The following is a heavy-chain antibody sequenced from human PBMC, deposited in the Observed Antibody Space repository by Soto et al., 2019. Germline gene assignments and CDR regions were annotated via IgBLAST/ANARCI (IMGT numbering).Heavy chain of an antibody. CDR2: INPSGGST. CDR1: GYTFTSYY. D-gene: IGHD2-15*01. Sequence: QVQLVQSGAEVKKPGASVKVSCKASGYTFTSYYMHWVRQAPGQGLEWMGIINPSGGSTSYAQKFQGRVTMTRDTSKSTVYMELSSLRSEDTAVYYCARDLTVVAARSYYYYGMDVWGQGTTVTVSS. V-gene: IGHV1-46*01. J-gene: IGHJ6*02. CDR3: ARDLTVVAARSYYYYGMDV.